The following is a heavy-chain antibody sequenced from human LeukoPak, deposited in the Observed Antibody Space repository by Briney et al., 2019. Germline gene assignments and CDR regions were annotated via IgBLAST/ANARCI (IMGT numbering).Heavy chain of an antibody. CDR3: ATTGVRRDNWFDP. CDR2: ISEDTTII. CDR1: GFTFSLYG. Sequence: GGSLRLSCAAPGFTFSLYGMNWLRQAPGKGLEWVSYISEDTTIIHYADSVKGRFTISRDNAKNSLYLQMNSLRVVDTAVYYCATTGVRRDNWFDPWGQGTLVTVSS. V-gene: IGHV3-48*01. J-gene: IGHJ5*02. D-gene: IGHD3-10*01.